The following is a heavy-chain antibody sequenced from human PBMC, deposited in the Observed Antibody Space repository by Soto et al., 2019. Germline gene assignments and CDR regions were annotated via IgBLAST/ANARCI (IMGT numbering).Heavy chain of an antibody. CDR2: IWYDGSNK. D-gene: IGHD6-6*01. Sequence: GGSLRLSCAASGFTFSSYGMHWVRQAPGKGLEWVAVIWYDGSNKYYADSVKGRFTISRDNSKNTLYLQMNSLRAEDTAVYYCARDQLEEYSSSSGYDYWGQGTLVTVSS. J-gene: IGHJ4*02. V-gene: IGHV3-33*01. CDR1: GFTFSSYG. CDR3: ARDQLEEYSSSSGYDY.